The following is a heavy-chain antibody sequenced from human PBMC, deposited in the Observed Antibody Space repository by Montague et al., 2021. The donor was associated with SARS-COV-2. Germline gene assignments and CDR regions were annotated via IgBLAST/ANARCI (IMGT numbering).Heavy chain of an antibody. CDR2: IFYSGTT. J-gene: IGHJ4*02. CDR1: GASISSSENS. Sequence: SETLSLTCTVSGASISSSENSWGWIRQSPGKGLEWFWSIFYSGTTYFNPSLRSRIAISVDTSKNQFSLKVTSVTAADTAVYYCARHVTFGGVVVALDYWGQGHLVSVSS. CDR3: ARHVTFGGVVVALDY. V-gene: IGHV4-39*01. D-gene: IGHD3-16*02.